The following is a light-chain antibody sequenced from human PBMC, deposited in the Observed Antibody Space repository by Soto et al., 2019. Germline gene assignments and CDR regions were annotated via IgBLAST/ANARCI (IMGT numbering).Light chain of an antibody. J-gene: IGLJ1*01. CDR1: SSDIGAFTF. CDR2: DVN. CDR3: SSYTTSSTHV. V-gene: IGLV2-14*03. Sequence: QSALTQPASVSGSPGQSITISCTGTSSDIGAFTFVSWYQQHPGKVPKLMIFDVNLRPSGVSDRFSGSKSGNTASLTISGLQAEDEGDYYCSSYTTSSTHVFGSWTKLTVL.